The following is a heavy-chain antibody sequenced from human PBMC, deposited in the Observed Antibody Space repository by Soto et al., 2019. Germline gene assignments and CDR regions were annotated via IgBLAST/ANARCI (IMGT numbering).Heavy chain of an antibody. V-gene: IGHV4-59*12. J-gene: IGHJ5*02. D-gene: IGHD6-6*01. CDR1: GVTISSWY. Sequence: SETLSLTCTVSGVTISSWYWIWIRQPPGKGLEWIGYIYYSGSTNCNPSLKSRVTISVDTSKNQFSLKLSSVTAADTAVYYCARERPDGARLDPWGQGTLVTVSS. CDR3: ARERPDGARLDP. CDR2: IYYSGST.